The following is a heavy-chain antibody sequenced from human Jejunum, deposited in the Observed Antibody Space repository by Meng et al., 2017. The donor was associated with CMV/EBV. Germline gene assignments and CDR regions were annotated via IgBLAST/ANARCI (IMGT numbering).Heavy chain of an antibody. J-gene: IGHJ6*02. D-gene: IGHD1-26*01. V-gene: IGHV3-49*04. Sequence: TVGDNYLRWVRRAPGKGLEWVGFIRSKTYGGTTEYAASVTGRFTISRDDSKNIAYLQMNSLETEDTAVYYCTSRVGATPSYYGMDVWGQGTTVTVSS. CDR3: TSRVGATPSYYGMDV. CDR2: IRSKTYGGTT. CDR1: TVGDNY.